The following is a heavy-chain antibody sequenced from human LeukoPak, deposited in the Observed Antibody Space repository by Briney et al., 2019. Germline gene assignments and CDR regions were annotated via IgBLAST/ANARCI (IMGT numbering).Heavy chain of an antibody. CDR3: ATPSSGKTYDFWSGYFPTNYYYYGMDV. V-gene: IGHV1-24*01. CDR1: GYTLTELS. D-gene: IGHD3-3*01. Sequence: ASVKVSCKVSGYTLTELSMHWVRQAPGKGLEWMGGFDPEDGETIYAQKFQGRVTMTEDTSTDTAYMELSSLRSEDTAVYYCATPSSGKTYDFWSGYFPTNYYYYGMDVWGQGTTVTVSS. CDR2: FDPEDGET. J-gene: IGHJ6*02.